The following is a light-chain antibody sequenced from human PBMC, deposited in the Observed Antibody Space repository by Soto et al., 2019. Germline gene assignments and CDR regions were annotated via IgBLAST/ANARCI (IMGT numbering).Light chain of an antibody. V-gene: IGKV3-15*01. CDR3: QQGNNWPIA. CDR1: QSVSSN. CDR2: GAS. Sequence: EIVMTQSPATLSVSPGERATLSCRASQSVSSNLAWYQQKPGQAPRLLIYGASTRATGIPARFSGSRSGTDFTLTISSLEPEDFAVYYCQQGNNWPIAFGQGTRLEIK. J-gene: IGKJ5*01.